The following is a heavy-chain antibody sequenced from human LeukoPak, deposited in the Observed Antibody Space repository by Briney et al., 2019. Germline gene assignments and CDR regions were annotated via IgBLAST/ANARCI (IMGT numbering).Heavy chain of an antibody. CDR3: ARDVGRGGMIPANAFDI. V-gene: IGHV3-23*01. J-gene: IGHJ3*02. Sequence: AGGSLRLSCAASGFTFSSYAMSWVRQAPGKGLEWVSAISGSGGSTYYADSVKGRFTISRDNAKNTVSLQMNSLRVEDTAVYYCARDVGRGGMIPANAFDIWGQGTMVTVSS. CDR2: ISGSGGST. D-gene: IGHD2-15*01. CDR1: GFTFSSYA.